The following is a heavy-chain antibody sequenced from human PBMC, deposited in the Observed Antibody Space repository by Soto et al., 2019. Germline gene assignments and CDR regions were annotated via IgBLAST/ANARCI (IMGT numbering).Heavy chain of an antibody. V-gene: IGHV1-2*02. CDR3: ARVTSGWYQS. J-gene: IGHJ5*02. D-gene: IGHD6-19*01. Sequence: SVNVSCQSSGYAFTVYSMHWVRQAPGQGREGMGGIKDNSGGTNYAQKFQGRVTMTRDTSISTAYMELSRLRSADTAVYYCARVTSGWYQSWGQGTRVTVS. CDR1: GYAFTVYS. CDR2: IKDNSGGT.